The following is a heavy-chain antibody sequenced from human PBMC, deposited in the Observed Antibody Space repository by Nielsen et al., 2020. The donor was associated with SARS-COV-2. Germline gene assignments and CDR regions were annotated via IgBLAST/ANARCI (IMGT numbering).Heavy chain of an antibody. D-gene: IGHD5-18*01. J-gene: IGHJ3*02. CDR1: RGTFSSYA. Sequence: SVNVSCKASRGTFSSYAISWVRQAPGQGLEWMGGIIPIFGTANYAQKFQGRVTITADESTSTAYMELSSLRSEDTAVYYCARAPNTVDTARWGIFGIWGQGTMVTVSS. CDR2: IIPIFGTA. CDR3: ARAPNTVDTARWGIFGI. V-gene: IGHV1-69*13.